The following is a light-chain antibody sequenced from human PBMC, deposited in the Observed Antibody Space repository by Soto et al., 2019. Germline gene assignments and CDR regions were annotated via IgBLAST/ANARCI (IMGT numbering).Light chain of an antibody. CDR1: SSNIGSNT. Sequence: QSVLTQPPSASGTPGQRVTISCSGSSSNIGSNTVNWYQQLPGTPPKLLIYSNNQRPSGVPDRFSGSKSGTSASLAISGLQPEDEADYYCAAWDDSLNGYVFGTGTKVTVL. J-gene: IGLJ1*01. V-gene: IGLV1-44*01. CDR3: AAWDDSLNGYV. CDR2: SNN.